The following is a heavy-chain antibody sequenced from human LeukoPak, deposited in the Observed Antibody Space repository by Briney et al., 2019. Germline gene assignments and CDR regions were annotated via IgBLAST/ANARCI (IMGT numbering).Heavy chain of an antibody. Sequence: PGGSLRLSCAASGFTFSSYSMNWVRQAPGKGLEWVSSISSSSSYIYYADSVKGRFTISRDNDKNSLYLQMNSLRAADTAVYYCARDRAVDDAFDIWGQGTMVTVSS. CDR1: GFTFSSYS. D-gene: IGHD5-24*01. V-gene: IGHV3-21*01. CDR2: ISSSSSYI. J-gene: IGHJ3*02. CDR3: ARDRAVDDAFDI.